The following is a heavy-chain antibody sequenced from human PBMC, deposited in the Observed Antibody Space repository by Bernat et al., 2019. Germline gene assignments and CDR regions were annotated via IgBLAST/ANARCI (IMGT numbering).Heavy chain of an antibody. D-gene: IGHD6-6*01. Sequence: QVQLQESGPGLVKPSGTLSLTCAVSGGSISSSNWWSWVRQPPGKGLEWIGEIYHSGSTNYNPSLKSRVTISVDKSKNQFSLKLSSVTAADTAVYYCAREERDLYSSSLVPWFDPWGQGTLVTVSS. CDR1: GGSISSSNW. CDR2: IYHSGST. V-gene: IGHV4-4*02. J-gene: IGHJ5*02. CDR3: AREERDLYSSSLVPWFDP.